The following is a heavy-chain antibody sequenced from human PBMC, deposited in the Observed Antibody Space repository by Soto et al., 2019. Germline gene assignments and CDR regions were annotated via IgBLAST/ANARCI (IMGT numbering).Heavy chain of an antibody. CDR2: IIPIFGTA. J-gene: IGHJ5*02. D-gene: IGHD2-2*01. CDR3: ARAAGSLSGYCSSTSCHRGWFDP. Sequence: SVKVSCKASGGTFSSYAISWVRQAPGQGLEWMGGIIPIFGTANYAQKFQGRVTITADESTSTAYMELSSLRSEDTAVYYCARAAGSLSGYCSSTSCHRGWFDPWGQGTLVTVSS. CDR1: GGTFSSYA. V-gene: IGHV1-69*13.